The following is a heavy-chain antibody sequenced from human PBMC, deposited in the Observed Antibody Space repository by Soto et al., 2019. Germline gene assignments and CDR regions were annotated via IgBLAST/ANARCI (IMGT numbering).Heavy chain of an antibody. Sequence: QVQLVQSGAEVKKPGSSVKVSCKASGGTFSSYAISWVRQAPRQGLEWMGGIIPIFGTANYAQKFQGRVTITADESTSTAYMELSSLRSEDTAVYYCARVLKGYYDSSGYAFDIWGQGTMVTVSS. CDR3: ARVLKGYYDSSGYAFDI. J-gene: IGHJ3*02. CDR1: GGTFSSYA. D-gene: IGHD3-22*01. CDR2: IIPIFGTA. V-gene: IGHV1-69*01.